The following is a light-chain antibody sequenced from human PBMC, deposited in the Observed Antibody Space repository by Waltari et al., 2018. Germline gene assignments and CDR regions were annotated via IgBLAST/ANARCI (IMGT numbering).Light chain of an antibody. Sequence: FRANKNLGYWLAWYQQKPGKAPKLLIYKASTLESGVPSRFSGSGSGTEFTLTISSLQPDDLATYYCQQYNTYWTFGQGTKVEIK. J-gene: IGKJ1*01. CDR2: KAS. CDR1: KNLGYW. V-gene: IGKV1-5*03. CDR3: QQYNTYWT.